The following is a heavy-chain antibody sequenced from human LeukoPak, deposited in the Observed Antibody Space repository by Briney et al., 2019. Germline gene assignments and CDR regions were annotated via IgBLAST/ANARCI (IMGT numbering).Heavy chain of an antibody. D-gene: IGHD5-18*01. CDR3: ARVSRIQLSFAFDY. V-gene: IGHV1-3*03. CDR1: GYAFTSYA. CDR2: INAGNGNT. Sequence: GASVKVPCKASGYAFTSYAMHWVRQAPGQRLEWMGWINAGNGNTKYSQEFQGRVTITRDTSASTAYMELSSLRSEDMAVYYCARVSRIQLSFAFDYWGQGTLVTVSS. J-gene: IGHJ4*02.